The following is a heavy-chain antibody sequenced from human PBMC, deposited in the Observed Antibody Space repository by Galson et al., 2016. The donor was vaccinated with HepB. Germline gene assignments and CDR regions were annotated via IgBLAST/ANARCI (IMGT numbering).Heavy chain of an antibody. CDR2: ISNTAT. V-gene: IGHV3-23*01. CDR3: AKASRKSYYYLDH. CDR1: GFTFRTYA. J-gene: IGHJ4*02. D-gene: IGHD3-10*01. Sequence: SLRLSCAASGFTFRTYAMNWVRQAPGGGLEWISAISNTATHYADSVKGRFTISRDTSTNTLYLHMSGLRAEDTAVYFFAKASRKSYYYLDHWGQGTLVSVSS.